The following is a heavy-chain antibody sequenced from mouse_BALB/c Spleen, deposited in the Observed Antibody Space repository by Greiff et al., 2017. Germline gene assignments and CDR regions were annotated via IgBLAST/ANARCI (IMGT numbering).Heavy chain of an antibody. CDR2: ISSGSSTI. Sequence: EVKLVESGGGLVQPGGSRKLSCAASGFTFSSFGMHWVRQAPEEGLEWVAYISSGSSTIYYADTVKGRFTISRDNPKNTLFLQMTSLRSEDTAMYYCARKTRYDYFDYWGQGTTLTVSS. V-gene: IGHV5-17*02. D-gene: IGHD1-1*01. CDR3: ARKTRYDYFDY. J-gene: IGHJ2*01. CDR1: GFTFSSFG.